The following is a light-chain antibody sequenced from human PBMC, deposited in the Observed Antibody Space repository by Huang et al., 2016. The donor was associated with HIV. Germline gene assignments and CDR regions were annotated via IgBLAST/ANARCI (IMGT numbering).Light chain of an antibody. CDR3: QKYNSAPLT. V-gene: IGKV1-27*01. Sequence: DIQLTQSPSSQSASVGDRVTITCRASQGISNYLAWYQQQPGKVPKLLIYASSTLQSGVPSRFSDSGSGTDFTLTIRSLQPEDVATYYCQKYNSAPLTFGGGTKVEIK. CDR2: ASS. J-gene: IGKJ4*01. CDR1: QGISNY.